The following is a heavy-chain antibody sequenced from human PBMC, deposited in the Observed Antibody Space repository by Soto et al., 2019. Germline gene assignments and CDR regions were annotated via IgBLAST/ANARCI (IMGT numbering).Heavy chain of an antibody. Sequence: SETLSLTCTVSGGSISSSSYYWGWIRQPPGKGLEWIGSIYYSGSTYYNPSLKSRVTISVDTSKNQFSLKLSPVTAADTAVYYCAGTVPAAKSDWFDPWGQGTLVTVSS. D-gene: IGHD2-2*01. CDR2: IYYSGST. CDR1: GGSISSSSYY. J-gene: IGHJ5*02. CDR3: AGTVPAAKSDWFDP. V-gene: IGHV4-39*01.